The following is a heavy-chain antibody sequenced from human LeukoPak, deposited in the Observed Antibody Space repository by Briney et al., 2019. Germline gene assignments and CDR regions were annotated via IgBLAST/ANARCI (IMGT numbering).Heavy chain of an antibody. V-gene: IGHV4-39*07. CDR1: GGSISSSSYY. J-gene: IGHJ5*02. Sequence: SETLSLTCTVSGGSISSSSYYWGWIRQPPGKGLEWIGSIYYSGSTYYNPSLKSRVTISVDTSKNQFSLKLSSVTAADTAVYYCARMLIQLSGFDPWGQGTLVTVSS. D-gene: IGHD5-18*01. CDR2: IYYSGST. CDR3: ARMLIQLSGFDP.